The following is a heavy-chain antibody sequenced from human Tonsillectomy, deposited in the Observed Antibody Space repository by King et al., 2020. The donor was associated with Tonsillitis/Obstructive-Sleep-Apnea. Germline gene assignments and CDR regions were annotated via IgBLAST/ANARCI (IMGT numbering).Heavy chain of an antibody. V-gene: IGHV3-33*01. CDR3: ARGGVRSFDI. Sequence: VQLVESGGGVVQPGRSLRLSCAASGFTISTYGMHWVRQAPGKGLEWVAVIYYDGSQKYFADSVKGRFTISRDNSKNTVSLQMNSLRAEDTAVYYCARGGVRSFDIWGQGTRVTVSS. D-gene: IGHD2-21*01. CDR2: IYYDGSQK. CDR1: GFTISTYG. J-gene: IGHJ3*02.